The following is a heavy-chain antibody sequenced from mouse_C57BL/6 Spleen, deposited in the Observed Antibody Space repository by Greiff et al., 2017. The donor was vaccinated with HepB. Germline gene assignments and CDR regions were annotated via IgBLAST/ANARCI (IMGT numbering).Heavy chain of an antibody. V-gene: IGHV1-19*01. J-gene: IGHJ2*01. CDR1: GYTFTDYY. Sequence: VQLQQSGPVLVKPGASVKMSCKASGYTFTDYYMNWVKQSHGKSLEWIGVINPYNGGTSYNQKFKGKATLTVDKSSSTAYMELNSLTSEDSAVYYCAREADGLHGDYWGQGTTLTVSS. D-gene: IGHD2-10*01. CDR2: INPYNGGT. CDR3: AREADGLHGDY.